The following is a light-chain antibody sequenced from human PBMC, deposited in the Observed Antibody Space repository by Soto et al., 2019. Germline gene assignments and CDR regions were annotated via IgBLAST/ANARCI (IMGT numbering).Light chain of an antibody. CDR1: SSDVGGYNY. CDR2: DVT. CDR3: SSYTSSSTPLV. V-gene: IGLV2-14*01. J-gene: IGLJ3*02. Sequence: QSALTQPASVSGSPGQSITISCTGTSSDVGGYNYVSWYQQHPGKAPKLMIYDVTNRPSGVSNRFSGSESGNTASLTISGLQAEDEADYYCSSYTSSSTPLVFGGGTKVTVL.